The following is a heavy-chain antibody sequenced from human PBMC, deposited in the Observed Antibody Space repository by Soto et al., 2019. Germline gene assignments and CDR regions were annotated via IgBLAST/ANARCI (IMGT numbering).Heavy chain of an antibody. CDR1: GGSISSGDYY. Sequence: PSETLSLTSTVSGGSISSGDYYWIWIRHPPGKGLEWIGYIYYSGSTYYNPSLKSRVTISVDTSKNQFSLKLSSVTAADTAVYYCARVLSSSWPGYYYYGMDVWGQGTTVTVSS. V-gene: IGHV4-30-4*01. D-gene: IGHD6-13*01. J-gene: IGHJ6*02. CDR3: ARVLSSSWPGYYYYGMDV. CDR2: IYYSGST.